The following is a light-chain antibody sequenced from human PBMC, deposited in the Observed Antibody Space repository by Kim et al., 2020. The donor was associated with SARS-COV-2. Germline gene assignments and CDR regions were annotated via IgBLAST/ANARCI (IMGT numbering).Light chain of an antibody. V-gene: IGLV1-47*01. Sequence: GQKVTIPCSGSSSNIGSDYVYWYQQLPGTAPKLLIYRNNQRPSGVPDRFSGTKSGTSASLAISGLRSEDEADYYCAAWDDSLSGWLFGGGTKLTVL. CDR1: SSNIGSDY. CDR2: RNN. CDR3: AAWDDSLSGWL. J-gene: IGLJ3*02.